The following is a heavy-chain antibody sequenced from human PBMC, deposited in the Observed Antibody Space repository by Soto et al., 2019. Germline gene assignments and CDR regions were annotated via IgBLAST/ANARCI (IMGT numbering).Heavy chain of an antibody. Sequence: QVLLVQSGAEMKKPGSSVKVSCKTSGGVLSTYAFSWVRQAPGQGLEWMGAIIPFLDTTNYAEKFQGSVTITADNSTSTAYLELSSLRSEDTAMYYCARDPYKSGYNAFDIWGQGTMVTVSS. CDR2: IIPFLDTT. CDR1: GGVLSTYA. CDR3: ARDPYKSGYNAFDI. J-gene: IGHJ3*02. D-gene: IGHD5-12*01. V-gene: IGHV1-69*06.